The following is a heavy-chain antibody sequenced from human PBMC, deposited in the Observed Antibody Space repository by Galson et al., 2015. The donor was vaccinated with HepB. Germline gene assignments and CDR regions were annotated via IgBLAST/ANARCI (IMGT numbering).Heavy chain of an antibody. J-gene: IGHJ4*02. Sequence: SLRLSCAASGFIFGNYAMTWVRQAPGKGLQWDSGISGSGDKMYYADSVKGRFTISRDNSKNTLYLQMNSLRAEDTAVYYCAKERGDILTGFEFWGQGTLVTVSS. V-gene: IGHV3-23*01. D-gene: IGHD3-9*01. CDR3: AKERGDILTGFEF. CDR1: GFIFGNYA. CDR2: ISGSGDKM.